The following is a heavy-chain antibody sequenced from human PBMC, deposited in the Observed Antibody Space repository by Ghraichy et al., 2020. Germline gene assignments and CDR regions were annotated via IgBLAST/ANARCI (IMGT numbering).Heavy chain of an antibody. V-gene: IGHV3-23*01. J-gene: IGHJ5*02. CDR2: MSGSGSMT. CDR1: GFTFSSFA. Sequence: GGSLRLSCAASGFTFSSFAMSWVRQAPGKGLEWVSSMSGSGSMTYHAESAKGRFTISRDNSKNTLYLQVNSLRAEDTAVYYCARVAVGATRGWIDPWGQGTLVTVSS. D-gene: IGHD1-26*01. CDR3: ARVAVGATRGWIDP.